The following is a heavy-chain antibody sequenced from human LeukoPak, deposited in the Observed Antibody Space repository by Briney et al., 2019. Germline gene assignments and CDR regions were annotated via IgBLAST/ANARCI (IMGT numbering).Heavy chain of an antibody. CDR3: CISGRSDFDY. D-gene: IGHD3-10*01. Sequence: ASVKVSCKVSGYTLTELSMHWVRQAPGQGLEWMGRIIPILNIPNYAQNFQGTVTITADKSTSTAYMELSSLRSEDTAVYYCCISGRSDFDYWGQGTLVTVSS. V-gene: IGHV1-69*02. J-gene: IGHJ4*02. CDR1: GYTLTELS. CDR2: IIPILNIP.